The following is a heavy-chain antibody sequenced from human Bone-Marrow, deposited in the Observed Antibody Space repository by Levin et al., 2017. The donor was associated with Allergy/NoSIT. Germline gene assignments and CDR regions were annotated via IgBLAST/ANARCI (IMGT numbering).Heavy chain of an antibody. V-gene: IGHV4-34*01. CDR1: GGSFSDYY. J-gene: IGHJ4*02. CDR2: INHSGST. CDR3: ARGPRPGITFGGGFDY. D-gene: IGHD3-16*01. Sequence: ESLKISCAVYGGSFSDYYWSWLRQPPGKGLEWIGEINHSGSTNYNPSLKTRVTVSVDTSKNQFSLKLSSVTAADTAMYYCARGPRPGITFGGGFDYWGQGTLVSVSS.